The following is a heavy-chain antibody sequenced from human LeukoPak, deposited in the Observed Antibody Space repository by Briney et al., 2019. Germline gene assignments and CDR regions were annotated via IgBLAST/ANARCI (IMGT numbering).Heavy chain of an antibody. V-gene: IGHV3-7*01. CDR3: ATYTQYFGAPGGADY. D-gene: IGHD2-8*02. J-gene: IGHJ4*02. CDR2: INKDGSEK. Sequence: GGSLRLSCAVSRFTFSDYWMRWVRQAPGKGLEWAAAINKDGSEKQYVDSVKGRFTISRDNAKNSVYLQMTSLGAEDTAVYYCATYTQYFGAPGGADYWGLGTLVTVSS. CDR1: RFTFSDYW.